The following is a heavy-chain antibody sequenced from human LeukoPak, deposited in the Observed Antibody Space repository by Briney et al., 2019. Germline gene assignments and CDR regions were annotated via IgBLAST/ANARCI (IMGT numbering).Heavy chain of an antibody. D-gene: IGHD3-10*01. CDR3: ARDGPGELLESYYGMDV. CDR2: ISAYNGNT. V-gene: IGHV1-18*01. Sequence: GASVKVSCKASGYTFTSYGISWVRQAPGQGLEWMGWISAYNGNTNYAQKLQGRVTMTTDTSTSTAYMELRSLRSDDTAVYYCARDGPGELLESYYGMDVWGQGTTVTVSS. J-gene: IGHJ6*02. CDR1: GYTFTSYG.